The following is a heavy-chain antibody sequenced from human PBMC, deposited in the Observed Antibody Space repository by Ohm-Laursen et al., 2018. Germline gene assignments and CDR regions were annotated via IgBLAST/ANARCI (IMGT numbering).Heavy chain of an antibody. CDR2: ISYDGSNK. J-gene: IGHJ4*02. Sequence: SLRLSCAASGFTFSSYEMNWVRQAPGKGLEWVAVISYDGSNKYYADSVKGRFTISRDNSKNTLYLQMNSLRAEDTAVYYCASELGYCSGGSCYSGDDYWGQGTLVTVSS. D-gene: IGHD2-15*01. CDR1: GFTFSSYE. V-gene: IGHV3-30*03. CDR3: ASELGYCSGGSCYSGDDY.